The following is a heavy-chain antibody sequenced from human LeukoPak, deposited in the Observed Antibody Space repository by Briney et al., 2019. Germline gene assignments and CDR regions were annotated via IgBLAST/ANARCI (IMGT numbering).Heavy chain of an antibody. D-gene: IGHD6-19*01. V-gene: IGHV4-59*01. CDR3: AGFMAGTSEDY. J-gene: IGHJ4*02. CDR2: IYYSGST. Sequence: SSETLSLTCTVSGGSISSYYWSWIRQPPGKGLEWIGYIYYSGSTSYNPSLKSRVTISVDTSKNQFSLKLSSVTAADTAVYYCAGFMAGTSEDYWGQGTLVTVSS. CDR1: GGSISSYY.